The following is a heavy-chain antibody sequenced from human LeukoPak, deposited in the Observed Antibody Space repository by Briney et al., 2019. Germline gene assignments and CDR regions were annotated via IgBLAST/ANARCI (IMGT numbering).Heavy chain of an antibody. CDR2: ISSSSSYT. Sequence: GGSLRLSCVASGFTFSSYSINWVRQAPGKGLEWVSSISSSSSYTYYADSVKGRFTISRDNSKNALYLQMNSLRAEDTAVYYCANNGGVAVAGSFDYWGQGTLVTVSS. V-gene: IGHV3-21*04. J-gene: IGHJ4*02. CDR3: ANNGGVAVAGSFDY. D-gene: IGHD6-19*01. CDR1: GFTFSSYS.